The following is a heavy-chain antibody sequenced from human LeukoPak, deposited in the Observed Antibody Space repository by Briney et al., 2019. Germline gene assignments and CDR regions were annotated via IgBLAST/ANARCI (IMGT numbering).Heavy chain of an antibody. CDR1: GFTFSSYA. V-gene: IGHV3-23*01. J-gene: IGHJ4*02. Sequence: PGGSLRVSCAASGFTFSSYAMSWVRQAPGKGLEWVSTITNSGGSTYYADSVKGRFTISRDDAKNTLYLQLNSLRAEDTAVYFCARGGSDTAMAHDYWGQGTLVTVSS. CDR3: ARGGSDTAMAHDY. CDR2: ITNSGGST. D-gene: IGHD5-18*01.